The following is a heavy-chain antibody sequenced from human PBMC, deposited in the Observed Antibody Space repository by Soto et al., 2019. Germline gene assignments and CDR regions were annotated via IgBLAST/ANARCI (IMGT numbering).Heavy chain of an antibody. J-gene: IGHJ4*02. CDR2: IYHSGST. D-gene: IGHD3-10*01. Sequence: SETLSLTCAFSGGSIISGGYSWSWIRQPPGKGLEWIGYIYHSGSTYYNPSLKSRVTISVDRSENQFSLKLSPVTAADTAVYYCAVSADYYGSGSYFSYWGQGTLVTVSS. CDR1: GGSIISGGYS. V-gene: IGHV4-30-2*01. CDR3: AVSADYYGSGSYFSY.